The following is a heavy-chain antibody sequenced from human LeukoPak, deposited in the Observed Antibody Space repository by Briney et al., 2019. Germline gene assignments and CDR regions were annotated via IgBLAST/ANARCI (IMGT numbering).Heavy chain of an antibody. J-gene: IGHJ6*04. D-gene: IGHD3-10*01. Sequence: PGGSLRLSCAASGFTVSINYMSWVRQAPGKGLEWVSVIYSGGSTYYADSVKGRFTISRDNSKNTLYLQMNSLRAEDTAVYYCARDLTMVRGVPGVWGKGTTVTVSS. CDR2: IYSGGST. CDR1: GFTVSINY. V-gene: IGHV3-53*01. CDR3: ARDLTMVRGVPGV.